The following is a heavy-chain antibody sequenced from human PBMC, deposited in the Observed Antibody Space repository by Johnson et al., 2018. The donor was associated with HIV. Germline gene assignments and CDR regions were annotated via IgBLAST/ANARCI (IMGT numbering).Heavy chain of an antibody. CDR1: GLTFSSYG. Sequence: QMQLVESGGGMVQPGQSLRLSCAASGLTFSSYGMHWVRQAPGKGLEWVALISYDGSNKYYADSVKGRFTISRDNSKNTLYLQMNSLRPEDTAVYYCAKPFPRWFAPLETALDIWGQGTMVTVSS. CDR2: ISYDGSNK. V-gene: IGHV3-30*18. D-gene: IGHD3-9*01. J-gene: IGHJ3*02. CDR3: AKPFPRWFAPLETALDI.